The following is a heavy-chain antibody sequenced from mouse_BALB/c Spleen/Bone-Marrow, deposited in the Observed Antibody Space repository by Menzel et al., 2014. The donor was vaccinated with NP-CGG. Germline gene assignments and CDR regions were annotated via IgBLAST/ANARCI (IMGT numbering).Heavy chain of an antibody. V-gene: IGHV6-6*02. CDR3: TRRTTGGGWFPY. Sequence: EVQRVESGGGLVQPGGSMKLSCAASGFTFSDHWMNWVRQSPERGLEWVAEIRLKSNDYATHYAESVKGRFTISRDDSKSSVYLQMNNLRDEDTGIYFCTRRTTGGGWFPYWGQGTLVTVSA. J-gene: IGHJ3*01. D-gene: IGHD1-1*01. CDR2: IRLKSNDYAT. CDR1: GFTFSDHW.